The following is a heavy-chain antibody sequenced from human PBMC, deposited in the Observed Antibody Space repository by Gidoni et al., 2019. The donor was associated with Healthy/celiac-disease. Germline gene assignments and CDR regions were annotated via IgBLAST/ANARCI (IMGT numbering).Heavy chain of an antibody. CDR2: ISGSGGST. V-gene: IGHV3-23*01. Sequence: EVQLLESGGGLVQPWGSLSLSCSASGFPFSSYAMSWVRKAPGKGLEGVSAISGSGGSTYYADSVKGRFTISRDNSKNTLYLQMNSLRAEDTAVYYCAKVYPIQLWPSPFDYWGQGTLVTVSS. CDR3: AKVYPIQLWPSPFDY. D-gene: IGHD5-18*01. J-gene: IGHJ4*02. CDR1: GFPFSSYA.